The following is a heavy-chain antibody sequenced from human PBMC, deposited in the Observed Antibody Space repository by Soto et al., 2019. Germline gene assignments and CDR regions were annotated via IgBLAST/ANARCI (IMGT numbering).Heavy chain of an antibody. Sequence: PGESLKISCKGSGYTFTSHWIGWVRQMPGKGLEWMGIIYPGDSDTRYSPSFQGQVIISADKSITTAYLQWSSLKASDTAMYYCVRVGRVGATSLSNAWFDTWGQGTLVTVSS. CDR3: VRVGRVGATSLSNAWFDT. CDR2: IYPGDSDT. D-gene: IGHD1-26*01. CDR1: GYTFTSHW. J-gene: IGHJ5*02. V-gene: IGHV5-51*01.